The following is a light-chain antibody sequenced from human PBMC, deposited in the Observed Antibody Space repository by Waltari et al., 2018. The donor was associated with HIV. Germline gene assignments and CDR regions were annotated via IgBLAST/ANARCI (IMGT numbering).Light chain of an antibody. V-gene: IGLV1-47*01. Sequence: GSSSNIGSNYVYWYQQLPGTAPKLLIYRNNQRPSGVPDRFSGSKSGTSASLAISGLRSEDEADYYCAAWDDSLSGLVVFGGGTKLTVL. J-gene: IGLJ2*01. CDR2: RNN. CDR1: SSNIGSNY. CDR3: AAWDDSLSGLVV.